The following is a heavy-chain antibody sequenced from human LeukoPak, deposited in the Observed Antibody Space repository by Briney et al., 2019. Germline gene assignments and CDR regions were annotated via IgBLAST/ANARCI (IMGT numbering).Heavy chain of an antibody. CDR3: ARSTVPYYFDY. Sequence: PSETLSLTCTVSGDSISSYDWSWIRQPPGKGLEWIGYISHSGSTNYYPSLKSRVTISLDTSKNQFSLKLNSVTAADTAVYYCARSTVPYYFDYWGQGTLVTVSS. CDR1: GDSISSYD. CDR2: ISHSGST. V-gene: IGHV4-59*12. J-gene: IGHJ4*01. D-gene: IGHD4-17*01.